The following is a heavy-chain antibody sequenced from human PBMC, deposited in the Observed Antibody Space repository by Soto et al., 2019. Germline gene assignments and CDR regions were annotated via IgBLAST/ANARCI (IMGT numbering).Heavy chain of an antibody. CDR2: TYSGDTT. Sequence: EVQLVETGGGLIQPGGSLRLSCAASGFTVSSSYMSWVRQAPGKGLEWVSVTYSGDTTYYADSVKGRVTISRDNSKNTLYLQMNSLRAEDTAVYYCARVLGIPVAGAQDGRYFDYWGQGTLVTVSS. CDR3: ARVLGIPVAGAQDGRYFDY. J-gene: IGHJ4*02. D-gene: IGHD6-19*01. CDR1: GFTVSSSY. V-gene: IGHV3-53*02.